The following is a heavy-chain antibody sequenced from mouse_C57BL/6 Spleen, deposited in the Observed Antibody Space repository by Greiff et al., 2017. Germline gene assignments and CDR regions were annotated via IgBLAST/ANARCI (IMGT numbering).Heavy chain of an antibody. CDR2: IYPGSGST. J-gene: IGHJ2*01. Sequence: QVQLKESGAELVKPGASVKMSCTASGYTFTSYWITWVKQRPGQGLEWIGDIYPGSGSTNYNEKFKSKATLTVDTSSSTAYMQLSSLTSEDSAVYYCARMVVNFDYWGQGTTLTVSS. CDR1: GYTFTSYW. D-gene: IGHD1-1*01. CDR3: ARMVVNFDY. V-gene: IGHV1-55*01.